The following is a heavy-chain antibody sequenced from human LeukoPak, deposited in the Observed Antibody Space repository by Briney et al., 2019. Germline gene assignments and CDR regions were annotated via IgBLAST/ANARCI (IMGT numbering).Heavy chain of an antibody. CDR2: IWYDGSNK. J-gene: IGHJ6*02. V-gene: IGHV3-33*01. CDR3: ARARLWFGELFISGALGGMDV. CDR1: GFTFSSYG. Sequence: GRSLRLSCAASGFTFSSYGMHGVRQAPGKGLEGVAVIWYDGSNKYYADSVKGRFTISRGNSKNTLYLQMNCLRAEDTAVYYCARARLWFGELFISGALGGMDVWGQGTTVTVSS. D-gene: IGHD3-10*01.